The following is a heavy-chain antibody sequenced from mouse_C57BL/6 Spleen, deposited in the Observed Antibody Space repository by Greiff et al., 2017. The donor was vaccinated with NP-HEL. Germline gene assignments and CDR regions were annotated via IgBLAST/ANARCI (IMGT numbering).Heavy chain of an antibody. CDR3: ARNGSSSYRGAMDY. Sequence: VQLQQSGAELVKPGASVKISCKASGYAFSSYWMNWVKQRPGKGLEWIGQIYPGDGDTNYNGKFKGKATLTADKSSSTAYMQLSSLTSEDSAVYFCARNGSSSYRGAMDYWGQGTSVTVSS. V-gene: IGHV1-80*01. CDR2: IYPGDGDT. D-gene: IGHD1-1*01. J-gene: IGHJ4*01. CDR1: GYAFSSYW.